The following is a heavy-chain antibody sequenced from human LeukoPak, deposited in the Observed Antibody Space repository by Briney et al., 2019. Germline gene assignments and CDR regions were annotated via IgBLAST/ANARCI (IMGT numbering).Heavy chain of an antibody. V-gene: IGHV1-2*02. CDR3: ARDYGFGEFPDGFCI. CDR1: GYTFTGYY. J-gene: IGHJ3*02. Sequence: ASVKVSCKASGYTFTGYYMHWVRQAPGQGLEWMGWINPNSGGTNYAQKFQGRVTMTRDTSISTAYMELSRLRSDDTAVYYCARDYGFGEFPDGFCIWGQGKKVTVS. CDR2: INPNSGGT. D-gene: IGHD3-10*01.